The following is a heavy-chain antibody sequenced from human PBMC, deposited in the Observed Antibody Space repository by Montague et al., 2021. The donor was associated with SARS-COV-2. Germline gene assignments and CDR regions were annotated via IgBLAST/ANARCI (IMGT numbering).Heavy chain of an antibody. CDR3: ARVRRPQLLIGALYYGMDV. CDR1: GGSISSYY. V-gene: IGHV4-59*01. J-gene: IGHJ6*02. Sequence: SETLSLTCTVSGGSISSYYWSWIRQPPGKGLEWIGYIYYSGSTNYNPSLKSRVTISVDTSKNQFSLKLSSVTAADTAVYYCARVRRPQLLIGALYYGMDVWGQGTTVTVSS. CDR2: IYYSGST. D-gene: IGHD2-2*01.